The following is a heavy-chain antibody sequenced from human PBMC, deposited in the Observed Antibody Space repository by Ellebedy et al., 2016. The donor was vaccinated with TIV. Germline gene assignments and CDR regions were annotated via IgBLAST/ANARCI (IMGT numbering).Heavy chain of an antibody. CDR3: ARDLKSRQQLDAHYYYYAMDV. CDR1: GGTFSFYA. J-gene: IGHJ6*02. Sequence: AASVKVSCKASGGTFSFYAISWARQAPGQGLEWMGGLIPIFGTANYARKFRGRVTITADESTNTAYMELRSLRSENTAVYYCARDLKSRQQLDAHYYYYAMDVWGQGTTVTVSS. V-gene: IGHV1-69*13. CDR2: LIPIFGTA. D-gene: IGHD6-13*01.